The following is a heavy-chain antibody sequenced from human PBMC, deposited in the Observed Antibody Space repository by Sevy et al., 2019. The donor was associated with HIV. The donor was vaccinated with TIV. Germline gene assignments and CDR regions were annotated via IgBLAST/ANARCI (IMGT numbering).Heavy chain of an antibody. D-gene: IGHD3-22*01. Sequence: GGSLRLSCAASGFTFSAHGMHWVRQAPGKGLEWVALISYDGSDKYYADSVKGRFTISRDNSKNTRYLQMNSLRAEDTAVYYCAKDQGAAKYYYDSSGYWDYWGQGTLVTVSS. CDR1: GFTFSAHG. V-gene: IGHV3-30*18. CDR2: ISYDGSDK. CDR3: AKDQGAAKYYYDSSGYWDY. J-gene: IGHJ4*02.